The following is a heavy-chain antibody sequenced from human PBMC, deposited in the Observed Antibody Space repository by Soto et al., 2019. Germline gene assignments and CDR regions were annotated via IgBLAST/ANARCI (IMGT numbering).Heavy chain of an antibody. D-gene: IGHD3-22*01. J-gene: IGHJ4*02. CDR3: ARQNRRRQGSPMIVVVTTLDY. CDR2: IYYSGST. V-gene: IGHV4-59*08. Sequence: SETLSLTCTVSGGSISTYWWSWIRQPPRKGLEWIGYIYYSGSTNYNPSLKSRVTISVDTSKNQFSLKLSSVTAADTAVYYCARQNRRRQGSPMIVVVTTLDYWGQGTLVTVSS. CDR1: GGSISTYW.